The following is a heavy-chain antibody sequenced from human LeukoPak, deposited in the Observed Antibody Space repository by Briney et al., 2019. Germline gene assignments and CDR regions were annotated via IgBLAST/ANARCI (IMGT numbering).Heavy chain of an antibody. CDR2: ISSSSSTI. V-gene: IGHV3-48*01. J-gene: IGHJ6*02. D-gene: IGHD6-19*01. Sequence: PGGSPRLSCAASGFTFSSYSMNWVRQAPGKGLEWVSYISSSSSTIYYADSVKGRFTISRDNAKNSLYLQMNSLRAEDTAVYYCARDPMPIAVALWDYYGMDVWGQGTTVTVSS. CDR1: GFTFSSYS. CDR3: ARDPMPIAVALWDYYGMDV.